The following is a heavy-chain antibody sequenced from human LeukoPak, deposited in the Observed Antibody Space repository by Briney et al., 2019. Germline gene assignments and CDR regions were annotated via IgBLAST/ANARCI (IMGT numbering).Heavy chain of an antibody. CDR3: ARGRSSELLWFGELNY. CDR2: INPSGGST. J-gene: IGHJ4*02. Sequence: GASVKVSCKASGYTFTSYYMHWVRQAPGQGLEWMGIINPSGGSTSYAQKFQGRVTMTRDTSTSTVYMELSSLRSEDTAVYYCARGRSSELLWFGELNYWGQGTLVTVSS. V-gene: IGHV1-46*01. D-gene: IGHD3-10*01. CDR1: GYTFTSYY.